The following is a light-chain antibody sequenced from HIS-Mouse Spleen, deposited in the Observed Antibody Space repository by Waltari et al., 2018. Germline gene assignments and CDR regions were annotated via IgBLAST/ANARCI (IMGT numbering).Light chain of an antibody. CDR1: SSDVGGYNY. J-gene: IGLJ2*01. Sequence: QSALTQPRSVSGSPGQSVPIPCTGTSSDVGGYNYVSWYQQPPGKAPKLMIYDVSKRPSGVPDRFSGSKSGNTASLTISGLQAEDEADYYCCSYAGSYTLVFGGGTKLTVL. V-gene: IGLV2-11*01. CDR2: DVS. CDR3: CSYAGSYTLV.